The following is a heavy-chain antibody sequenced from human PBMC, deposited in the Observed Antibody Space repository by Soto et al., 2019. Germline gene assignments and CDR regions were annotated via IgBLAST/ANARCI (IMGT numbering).Heavy chain of an antibody. J-gene: IGHJ6*02. Sequence: GGSLRLSCAASAFTFSSYAMSWVRQAPGKGLEWVSAVTGSGGSTYYADSVKGRFTISRDNSKNTLYLQMNSLRAEDTAVYYCAKHGPYDSSGNIYGMDVWGQGTTVTVSS. V-gene: IGHV3-23*01. CDR3: AKHGPYDSSGNIYGMDV. D-gene: IGHD3-22*01. CDR2: VTGSGGST. CDR1: AFTFSSYA.